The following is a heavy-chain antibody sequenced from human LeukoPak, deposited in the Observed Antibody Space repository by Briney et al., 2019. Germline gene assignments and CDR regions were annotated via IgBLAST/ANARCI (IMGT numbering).Heavy chain of an antibody. Sequence: GGSLRLSCAASGFTFSDSTVHWVRQASGKGLEWVGRIRGKPNNYATAYAASVKGRFTFSRDDSKNTAYLQMNSLRTKDTAVYYCTRVKFSGYEIEYWGQGTLVTVSS. V-gene: IGHV3-73*01. D-gene: IGHD5-12*01. CDR3: TRVKFSGYEIEY. CDR1: GFTFSDST. J-gene: IGHJ4*02. CDR2: IRGKPNNYAT.